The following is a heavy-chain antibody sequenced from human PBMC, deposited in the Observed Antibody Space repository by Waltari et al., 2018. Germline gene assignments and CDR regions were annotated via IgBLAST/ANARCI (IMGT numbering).Heavy chain of an antibody. CDR2: MNPNSGNT. Sequence: QVQLVQSGAEVKKPGASVKVSCKASGYTFTSYDINWVRQATGQGLEGMGWMNPNSGNTGNAQKFQGRVTITRNTSISTAYMELSSLRSEDTAVYYCARPRSNYYEDAFDIWGQGTMVTVSS. D-gene: IGHD3-22*01. CDR3: ARPRSNYYEDAFDI. V-gene: IGHV1-8*03. J-gene: IGHJ3*02. CDR1: GYTFTSYD.